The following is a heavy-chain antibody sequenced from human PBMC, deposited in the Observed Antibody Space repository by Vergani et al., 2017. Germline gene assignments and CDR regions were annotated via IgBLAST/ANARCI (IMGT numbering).Heavy chain of an antibody. D-gene: IGHD2-2*01. V-gene: IGHV4-59*01. CDR1: GGSISSYY. CDR3: ARVGAGRYCSSTSCPPPIPKTYYYYYMDV. Sequence: QVQLQESGPGLVKPSETLSLTCTVSGGSISSYYWSWIRQPPGKGLEWIGYIYYSGSTHYNPSLKSRVTISVDTSKNQFSLKLSSVTAADTAVYYCARVGAGRYCSSTSCPPPIPKTYYYYYMDVWGKGP. J-gene: IGHJ6*03. CDR2: IYYSGST.